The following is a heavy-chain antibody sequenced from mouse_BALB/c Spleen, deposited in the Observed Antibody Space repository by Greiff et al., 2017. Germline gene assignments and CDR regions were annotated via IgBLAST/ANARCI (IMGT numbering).Heavy chain of an antibody. V-gene: IGHV1-9*01. CDR1: GYTFSSYW. Sequence: VQLQQSGAELMKPGASVKISCKATGYTFSSYWIEWVKQKPGHGLEWIGKILPGSGSTNYNEKFKGKATFTADTSSNTAYMQLSSLTSEDSAVYYCARGYGSSEGFADWGQGTLVTVSA. CDR2: ILPGSGST. CDR3: ARGYGSSEGFAD. J-gene: IGHJ3*01. D-gene: IGHD1-1*01.